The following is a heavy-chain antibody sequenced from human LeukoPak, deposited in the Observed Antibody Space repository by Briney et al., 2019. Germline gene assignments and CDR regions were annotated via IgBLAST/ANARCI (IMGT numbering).Heavy chain of an antibody. CDR1: GYTFTGYY. CDR2: INPNSGGT. V-gene: IGHV1-2*02. J-gene: IGHJ6*02. Sequence: GASVKVSCKASGYTFTGYYMHWVRQAPGQGLEWMGWINPNSGGTNYAQKFQGRVTMTRDTPISTAYMELSRLRSDDTAVYYCARTPHFRYGSSPIDVWGQGTTVTVSS. CDR3: ARTPHFRYGSSPIDV. D-gene: IGHD3-10*01.